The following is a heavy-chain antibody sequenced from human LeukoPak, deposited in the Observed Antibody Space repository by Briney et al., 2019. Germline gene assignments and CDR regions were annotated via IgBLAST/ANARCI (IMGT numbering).Heavy chain of an antibody. Sequence: GGSLRLSCAASGFTFRTYSMNWVRQAPGKGLEWVSYISSDSGTLYYAGSVKGRFTISRDNAKNLLYLQMNSLRAEDTAVYYCATPFDYWGQGTLVTVSS. CDR3: ATPFDY. CDR1: GFTFRTYS. CDR2: ISSDSGTL. V-gene: IGHV3-48*01. J-gene: IGHJ4*02.